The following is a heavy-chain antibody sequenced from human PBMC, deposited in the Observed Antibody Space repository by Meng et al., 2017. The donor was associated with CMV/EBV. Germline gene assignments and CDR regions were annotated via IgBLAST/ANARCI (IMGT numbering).Heavy chain of an antibody. CDR1: TCTSYG. V-gene: IGHV1-18*01. CDR2: ISAYNGNT. J-gene: IGHJ2*01. D-gene: IGHD3-10*01. CDR3: SRDVTEGRYYGSGVNFDL. Sequence: TCTSYGISWERQATGQALEWMGWISAYNGNTNYAQKLQGRVTMTTETTTSTDYIEPRNLRSDDTAVYYCSRDVTEGRYYGSGVNFDLWGRGTLVTVSS.